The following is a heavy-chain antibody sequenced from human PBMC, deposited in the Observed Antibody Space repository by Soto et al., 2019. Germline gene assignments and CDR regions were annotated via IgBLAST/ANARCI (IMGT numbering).Heavy chain of an antibody. CDR3: ARAQSGGKSITIFGDDLTVTTGEFGRL. V-gene: IGHV4-31*03. D-gene: IGHD3-3*01. J-gene: IGHJ4*02. CDR1: DCSIGIGCYY. CDR2: IYYSGST. Sequence: SATLSLTCTVSDCSIGIGCYYWLWIRQHPGNCLEWIGYIYYSGSTYYNPSLKSRVTISVDTSKNQFSLKLSSVTAADTAAYYCARAQSGGKSITIFGDDLTVTTGEFGRLWGQGTLVTVSS.